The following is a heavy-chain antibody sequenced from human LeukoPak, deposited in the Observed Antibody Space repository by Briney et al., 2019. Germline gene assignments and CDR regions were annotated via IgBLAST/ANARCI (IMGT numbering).Heavy chain of an antibody. CDR1: GGSISSSSYY. J-gene: IGHJ4*02. D-gene: IGHD1-26*01. CDR2: IYYSGST. Sequence: SETLSLTCTVSGGSISSSSYYWGWIRQPPGKGLEWIGSIYYSGSTYYNPSLKSRVTISVDTSKNQFSLKLSSVTAAGTAVYYCARDPGGYWGQGTLVTVSS. CDR3: ARDPGGY. V-gene: IGHV4-39*07.